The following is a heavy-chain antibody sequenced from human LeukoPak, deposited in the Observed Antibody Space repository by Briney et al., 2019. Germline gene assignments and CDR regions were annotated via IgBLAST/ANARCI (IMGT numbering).Heavy chain of an antibody. Sequence: SETLSLTCTVSGGSISSYYWSWIRQPPGKGLEWIGYIYYSGSTNYNPSLKSRVTISLDTSKNQFSLKMNSVTAADTAVYYCARMGNPATVTADYWGQGTLVTVSS. CDR2: IYYSGST. V-gene: IGHV4-59*08. CDR1: GGSISSYY. J-gene: IGHJ4*02. CDR3: ARMGNPATVTADY. D-gene: IGHD4-17*01.